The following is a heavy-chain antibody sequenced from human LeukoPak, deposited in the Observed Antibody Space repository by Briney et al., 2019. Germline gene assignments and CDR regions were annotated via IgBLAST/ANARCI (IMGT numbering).Heavy chain of an antibody. CDR1: GGSISSGGYY. J-gene: IGHJ6*02. D-gene: IGHD3-22*01. CDR2: IYYSGST. Sequence: SETLSLTCTVSGGSISSGGYYWSWIRQHPGKGLEWIGYIYYSGSTYYNPSLKSRVTISVDTSKNQFSLKLSSVTAADTAVYDCARDRLDHGMDVWGQGTTVTVSS. V-gene: IGHV4-31*03. CDR3: ARDRLDHGMDV.